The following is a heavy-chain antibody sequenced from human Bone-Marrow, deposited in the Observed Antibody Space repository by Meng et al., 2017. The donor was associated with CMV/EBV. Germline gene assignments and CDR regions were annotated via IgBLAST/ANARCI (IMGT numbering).Heavy chain of an antibody. CDR2: INPSGGST. CDR3: ERAHYYDSSGYRH. D-gene: IGHD3-22*01. J-gene: IGHJ4*02. CDR1: GYTFTSYY. V-gene: IGHV1-46*01. Sequence: ASVKVSCKASGYTFTSYYMHWVRQAPGQGLEWMGIINPSGGSTSYAQKFQGRVTMTRDTSTSTVYMELSSPRSEDTAVCYCERAHYYDSSGYRHCGQGTLVTVSS.